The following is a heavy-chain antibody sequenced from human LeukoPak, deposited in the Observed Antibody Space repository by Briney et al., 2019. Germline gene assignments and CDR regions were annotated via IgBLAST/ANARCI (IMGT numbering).Heavy chain of an antibody. V-gene: IGHV3-21*01. Sequence: GGSLRLSCEASGFTFSSYSMNWVRQAPGKGLEWVSSISSSSSYIYYADSVKGRFTISRDNAKNSLYLQMNSLRAEDTAVYYCARFSHRAVAGTDWFDPWGQGTLVTVSS. CDR2: ISSSSSYI. J-gene: IGHJ5*02. CDR3: ARFSHRAVAGTDWFDP. CDR1: GFTFSSYS. D-gene: IGHD6-19*01.